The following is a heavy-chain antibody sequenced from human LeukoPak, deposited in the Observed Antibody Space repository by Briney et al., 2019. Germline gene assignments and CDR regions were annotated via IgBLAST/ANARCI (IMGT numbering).Heavy chain of an antibody. CDR2: IYHSGST. CDR1: GGSISSSNW. V-gene: IGHV4-4*02. CDR3: ARRSMVRGVEEGFDP. D-gene: IGHD3-10*01. J-gene: IGHJ5*02. Sequence: SETLSLTCAVSGGSISSSNWWSWVRQPPGKGLEWIGEIYHSGSTNYNPSLKSRVTISVDKSKNQFSLKLSSVTAADTAVYYCARRSMVRGVEEGFDPWGQGTLVTVSS.